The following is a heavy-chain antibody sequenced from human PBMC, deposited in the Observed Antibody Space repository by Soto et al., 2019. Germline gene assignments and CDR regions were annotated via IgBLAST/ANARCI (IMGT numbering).Heavy chain of an antibody. J-gene: IGHJ5*02. CDR3: AKVASGSYAWFEP. CDR2: VNPDGSTT. V-gene: IGHV3-74*01. CDR1: KFSFSGYG. Sequence: EVQLVESGGGLVQPGGSLRLSCAASKFSFSGYGMHWVRQAPGKGLMWVSRVNPDGSTTTYADSVKGRFTISRDTAKNTVFLQMTSLRADDTAVYYCAKVASGSYAWFEPWGQGTLVTVSS. D-gene: IGHD1-26*01.